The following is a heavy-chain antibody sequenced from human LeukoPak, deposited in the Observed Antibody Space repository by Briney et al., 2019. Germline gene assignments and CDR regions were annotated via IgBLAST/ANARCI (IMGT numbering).Heavy chain of an antibody. D-gene: IGHD3-3*01. CDR2: IYYSGST. CDR1: GGSISSYY. Sequence: SETLSLTCTVSGGSISSYYWRWIRQPPGKGLEWIGYIYYSGSTNYNPSLKSRVTISVDTSKNQFSLKLSSVTAADTAVYYCARVDDFSLMDVWGKGTTVTVSS. V-gene: IGHV4-59*01. CDR3: ARVDDFSLMDV. J-gene: IGHJ6*04.